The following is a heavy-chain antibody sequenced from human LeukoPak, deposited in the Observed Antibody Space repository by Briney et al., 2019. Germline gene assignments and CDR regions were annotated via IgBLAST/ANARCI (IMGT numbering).Heavy chain of an antibody. CDR2: INHTGRT. D-gene: IGHD3-3*01. Sequence: SSETLSLTCAVSGGSFSANYWSWIRQPPGEGPEWIGEINHTGRTKYNPSLKSRVTISVDMSKNQFSLKLSSVTAADTAVYYCARGLSARFWSGYYNWFDPWGQGTLVTVSS. V-gene: IGHV4-34*01. CDR1: GGSFSANY. CDR3: ARGLSARFWSGYYNWFDP. J-gene: IGHJ5*02.